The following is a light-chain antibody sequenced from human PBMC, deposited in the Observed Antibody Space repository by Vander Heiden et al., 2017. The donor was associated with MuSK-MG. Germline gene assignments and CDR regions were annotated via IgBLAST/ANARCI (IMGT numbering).Light chain of an antibody. CDR3: QSYDSSLSGSV. J-gene: IGLJ2*01. V-gene: IGLV1-40*01. Sequence: QSVLTQPHSVSGAPGQGVTVTCTGSSANIGAGYDVHWYQHLPGPSPKLLIYGNSNRPSGAPDRFSGSKSGTSASLSITGLQAEDAADYYCQSYDSSLSGSVFGGGTKLTVL. CDR2: GNS. CDR1: SANIGAGYD.